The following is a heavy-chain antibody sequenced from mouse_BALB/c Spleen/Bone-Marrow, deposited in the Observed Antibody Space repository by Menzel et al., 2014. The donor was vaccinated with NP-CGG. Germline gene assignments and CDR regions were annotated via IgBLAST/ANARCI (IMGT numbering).Heavy chain of an antibody. CDR1: GYTFTSYW. D-gene: IGHD1-1*01. CDR2: INPSNGRT. Sequence: VQLQQSGAELVKPGASVKLSCKASGYTFTSYWMHWVKQRPGQGLEWIGEINPSNGRTNYNEKFKSKATLTVDKSSSTAYIQLSSLTSEDSAVYYCARTTTVVATYYFDYWGQGTTLTVSS. V-gene: IGHV1S81*02. J-gene: IGHJ2*01. CDR3: ARTTTVVATYYFDY.